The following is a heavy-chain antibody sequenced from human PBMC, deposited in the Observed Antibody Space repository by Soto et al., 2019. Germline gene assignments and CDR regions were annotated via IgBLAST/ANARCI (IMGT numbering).Heavy chain of an antibody. D-gene: IGHD3-10*01. Sequence: TGGSLRLSCAASGFTFSSYGMHWVRQAPGKGLEWVAVISYDGSNKYYADSVKGRFTISRDNSKNTLYLQMNSLRAEDTAVYYCAKGRGGGYYYYGMDVWGQGTTVTVSS. V-gene: IGHV3-30*18. CDR2: ISYDGSNK. CDR3: AKGRGGGYYYYGMDV. J-gene: IGHJ6*02. CDR1: GFTFSSYG.